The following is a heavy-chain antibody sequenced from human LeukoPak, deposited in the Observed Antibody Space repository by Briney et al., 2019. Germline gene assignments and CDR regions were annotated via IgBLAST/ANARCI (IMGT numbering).Heavy chain of an antibody. V-gene: IGHV5-51*01. D-gene: IGHD6-19*01. CDR3: ARHGSSGWYVDY. Sequence: GESLKISCKGSGYSFSKYWNDWVRQMPGKGLELMGIIYPGDSETRYSPSFQGQVTISVDKYINTSYLQWSSLKASDTAMYYCARHGSSGWYVDYWGQGTLVTVSS. J-gene: IGHJ4*02. CDR2: IYPGDSET. CDR1: GYSFSKYW.